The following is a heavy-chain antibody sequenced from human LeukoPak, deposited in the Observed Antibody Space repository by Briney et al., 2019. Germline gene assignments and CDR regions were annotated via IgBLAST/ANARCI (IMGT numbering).Heavy chain of an antibody. CDR1: GFTFSSYG. D-gene: IGHD3-22*01. V-gene: IGHV3-30*03. CDR2: ISYDGSNK. Sequence: GGSLRLSCAASGFTFSSYGMHWVRQAPGKGLEWVAVISYDGSNKYYADSVKGRFTISRDNSKNTLYLQMNSLRAEDTAAYYCARGPIHTYYYDSSVYYSIDYWGQGTLVTVSS. CDR3: ARGPIHTYYYDSSVYYSIDY. J-gene: IGHJ4*02.